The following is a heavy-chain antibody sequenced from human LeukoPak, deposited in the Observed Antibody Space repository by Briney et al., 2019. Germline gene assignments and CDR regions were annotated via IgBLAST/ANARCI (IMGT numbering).Heavy chain of an antibody. CDR2: ISGSGAST. CDR3: ATTGKGSSTRDKFDN. J-gene: IGHJ4*02. CDR1: GFTFSSYA. Sequence: GGSLRLSCAASGFTFSSYAMSWVRQAPGKGLEWVSAISGSGASTYYADSVKGRFTISRDNSKNTLYLQMNSLRAEDTAVYYCATTGKGSSTRDKFDNWGQGTLVTVSS. V-gene: IGHV3-23*01. D-gene: IGHD2-2*01.